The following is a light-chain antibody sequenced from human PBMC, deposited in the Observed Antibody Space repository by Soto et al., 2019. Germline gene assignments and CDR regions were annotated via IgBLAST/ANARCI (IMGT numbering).Light chain of an antibody. CDR1: QSVSSN. Sequence: EVVLAQSPGTLSLSPGEKATLSCRASQSVSSNLAWYQHKPGQAPRLLIYAASKRATGIPARFSGSGSGTDVSLTIPSPEPEDLAVYYCQQRDTWPLIFTFGPGTKVDIK. CDR3: QQRDTWPLIFT. J-gene: IGKJ3*01. CDR2: AAS. V-gene: IGKV3-11*01.